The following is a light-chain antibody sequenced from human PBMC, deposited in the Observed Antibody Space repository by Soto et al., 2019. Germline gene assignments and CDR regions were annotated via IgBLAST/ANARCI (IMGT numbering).Light chain of an antibody. CDR2: VAS. J-gene: IGKJ1*01. CDR1: QGISNY. CDR3: QKYNSAPWT. V-gene: IGKV1-27*01. Sequence: DIQMTQSPSSLSASVGDRVTITCRARQGISNYLAWYQQQPGKVPKLLIYVASTLKSGVPSRFSGSGSGTDFTLTISSLQPEDVATYYCQKYNSAPWTFGQGTTVEIK.